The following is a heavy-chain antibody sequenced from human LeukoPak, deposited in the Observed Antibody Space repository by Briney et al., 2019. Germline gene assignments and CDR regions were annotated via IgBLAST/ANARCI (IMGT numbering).Heavy chain of an antibody. V-gene: IGHV4-34*01. CDR1: GGSFSGYY. D-gene: IGHD1-26*01. CDR3: ARSGYSGSYYAFDY. CDR2: INHSGST. Sequence: SETLSLTCAVYGGSFSGYYWSWIRQPPGKGLEWIGEINHSGSTNYNPSLKSRVTISVDTSKNQFSLKLSSVTAADTAVYYCARSGYSGSYYAFDYWGQGTLVTVSS. J-gene: IGHJ4*02.